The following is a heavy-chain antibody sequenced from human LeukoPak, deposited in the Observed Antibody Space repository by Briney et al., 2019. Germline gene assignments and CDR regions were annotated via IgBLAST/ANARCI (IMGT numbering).Heavy chain of an antibody. CDR2: IYYSGTT. D-gene: IGHD3-3*01. CDR1: GGSISPYY. V-gene: IGHV4-59*01. Sequence: SETLSLTCTVSGGSISPYYWSWIRQSPGKGLEWIGYIYYSGTTNYNPSLKSRVTMSVDTSKSQFSLRLSTVTAADTAVYYCARAPPPSGYYYYYYYMDVWGKGTTVTVSS. J-gene: IGHJ6*03. CDR3: ARAPPPSGYYYYYYYMDV.